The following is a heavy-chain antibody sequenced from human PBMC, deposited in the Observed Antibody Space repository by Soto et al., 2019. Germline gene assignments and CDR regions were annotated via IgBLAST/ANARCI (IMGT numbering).Heavy chain of an antibody. Sequence: QVQLAQSGAEMTKPGSSVKVSCTASGGSFSDFAFSWVLQAPGQGLESMGGIIPMFAATKYAQRLQDRVTITADESTNTVYLALNSLTSEDTAIYYCARGAIVAVPAALSSYHDYTNYRFDSWGQGTLVTVSS. V-gene: IGHV1-69*01. D-gene: IGHD2-15*01. CDR1: GGSFSDFA. CDR3: ARGAIVAVPAALSSYHDYTNYRFDS. CDR2: IIPMFAAT. J-gene: IGHJ4*02.